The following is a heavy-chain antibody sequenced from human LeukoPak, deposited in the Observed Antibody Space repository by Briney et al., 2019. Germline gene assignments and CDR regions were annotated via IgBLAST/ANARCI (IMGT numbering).Heavy chain of an antibody. Sequence: PGRSLRLSCAASGFTFSSYAMHWVRQAPGKGLEWVAVISYDGSNKYYAASVKGRFTISRDNSKNTLYLQMNSLRAEDTAVYYCAREYCSSTSCHYYVDYWGQGTLVTVSS. D-gene: IGHD2-2*01. CDR1: GFTFSSYA. CDR2: ISYDGSNK. CDR3: AREYCSSTSCHYYVDY. J-gene: IGHJ4*02. V-gene: IGHV3-30*04.